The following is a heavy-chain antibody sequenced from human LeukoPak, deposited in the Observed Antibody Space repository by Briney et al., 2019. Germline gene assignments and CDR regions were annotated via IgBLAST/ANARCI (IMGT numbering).Heavy chain of an antibody. D-gene: IGHD2-2*01. CDR1: GFTFSRYW. V-gene: IGHV3-7*01. J-gene: IGHJ3*02. Sequence: HAGGSLRLSCAASGFTFSRYWMSWVRQAPGKGLEWVANIQQDGSAKYYVDSVKGRLTISRDNSKNTLYLQMNSLRAEDTAVYYCASNIVVVSIDAFDIWGQGTMVTVSS. CDR3: ASNIVVVSIDAFDI. CDR2: IQQDGSAK.